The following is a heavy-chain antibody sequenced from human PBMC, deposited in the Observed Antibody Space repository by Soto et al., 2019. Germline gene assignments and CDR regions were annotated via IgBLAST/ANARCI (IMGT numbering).Heavy chain of an antibody. Sequence: XVKVSCKASGGTFSSYAISWVRQAPGQGLEWMGGIIPIFGTANYAQKFQGRVTITADESTSTAYMELSSLRSEDTAAYYCARDLGQGIAVAGPYDWFDPWGQGTLVTVSS. CDR3: ARDLGQGIAVAGPYDWFDP. V-gene: IGHV1-69*13. J-gene: IGHJ5*02. D-gene: IGHD6-19*01. CDR2: IIPIFGTA. CDR1: GGTFSSYA.